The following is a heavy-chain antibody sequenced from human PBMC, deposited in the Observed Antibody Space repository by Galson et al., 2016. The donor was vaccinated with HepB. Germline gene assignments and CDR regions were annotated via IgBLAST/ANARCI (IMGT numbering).Heavy chain of an antibody. CDR3: ARDRSWNEGEYYYGMDV. J-gene: IGHJ6*02. D-gene: IGHD1-1*01. CDR1: GFTFSAYW. CDR2: IKQDGTEN. V-gene: IGHV3-7*03. Sequence: SLRLSCAASGFTFSAYWMSWLRQAPGKGLEWVANIKQDGTENYYGVSVKGRFTISRDNAKDSLYLQMNTLTVEDTAIYYCARDRSWNEGEYYYGMDVWGQGTTVIVSS.